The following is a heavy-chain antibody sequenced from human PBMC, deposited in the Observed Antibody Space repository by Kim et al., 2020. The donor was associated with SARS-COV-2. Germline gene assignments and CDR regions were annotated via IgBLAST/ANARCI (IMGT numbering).Heavy chain of an antibody. V-gene: IGHV1-18*01. Sequence: ASVKVSCKASGYTFTSYGISWVRQAPGQGLEWMGWISAYNGNTNYAQKLQGRVTMTTDTSTSTAYMELRSLRSDDTAVYYCARDLRDQLQYYYYYYMDVWGNGTTVTVSS. CDR1: GYTFTSYG. D-gene: IGHD2-2*01. J-gene: IGHJ6*03. CDR3: ARDLRDQLQYYYYYYMDV. CDR2: ISAYNGNT.